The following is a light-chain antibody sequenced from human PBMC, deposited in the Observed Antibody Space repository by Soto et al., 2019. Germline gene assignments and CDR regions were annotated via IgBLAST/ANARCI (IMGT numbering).Light chain of an antibody. V-gene: IGLV1-51*01. CDR2: DNN. CDR3: ATWDSSLTAGV. CDR1: SSNIGNHY. Sequence: QLVLTQPPSVSAAPGQKVTISCSGSSSNIGNHYVSWYQHLPGTAPKLLIYDNNKRPSVIPDRFAGSKSGTSATLGITGLQTGDEADYYCATWDSSLTAGVFGGGTKLTVL. J-gene: IGLJ2*01.